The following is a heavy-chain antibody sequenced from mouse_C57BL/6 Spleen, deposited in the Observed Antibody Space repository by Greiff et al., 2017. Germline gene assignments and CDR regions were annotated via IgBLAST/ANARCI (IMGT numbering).Heavy chain of an antibody. CDR3: AKERFDV. J-gene: IGHJ1*03. Sequence: VQLQQPGAELVKPGASVKLSCKASGYTFTSYWMHWVKQRPGRGLVWIGRIDPYSGGTKYNEKFKSKATLTVDKPSSTAYMQLSNLTAEDSAVCYSAKERFDVWGTGTTVTVSS. V-gene: IGHV1-72*01. CDR1: GYTFTSYW. CDR2: IDPYSGGT.